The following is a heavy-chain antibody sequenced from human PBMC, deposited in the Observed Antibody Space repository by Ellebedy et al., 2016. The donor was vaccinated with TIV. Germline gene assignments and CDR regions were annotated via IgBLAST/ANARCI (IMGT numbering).Heavy chain of an antibody. CDR1: GFSFNTFF. CDR3: RHGHYADY. Sequence: GESLKISXGASGFSFNTFFMGWVRQAPGKGLEWVSTISAGGDNTQFADSVKGRFTVSRGNSRNTVYLQMNDLRVEDTALYYCRHGHYADYWGQGSLVTVSS. CDR2: ISAGGDNT. J-gene: IGHJ4*02. V-gene: IGHV3-23*01. D-gene: IGHD3/OR15-3a*01.